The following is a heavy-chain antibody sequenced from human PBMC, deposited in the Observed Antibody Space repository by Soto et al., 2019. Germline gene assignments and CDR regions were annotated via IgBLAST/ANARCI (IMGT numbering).Heavy chain of an antibody. D-gene: IGHD6-13*01. CDR2: ISSSSSTI. CDR3: ARVSSSSSTRDYYYYYMDV. CDR1: GFTFSSYS. Sequence: GGSLRLSCAASGFTFSSYSMNWVRQAPGKGLEWVSYISSSSSTIYYADSVKGRFTISRDNAKNSLYLQMNSLRAEDTAVYYCARVSSSSSTRDYYYYYMDVWGKGTTVTVSS. J-gene: IGHJ6*03. V-gene: IGHV3-48*01.